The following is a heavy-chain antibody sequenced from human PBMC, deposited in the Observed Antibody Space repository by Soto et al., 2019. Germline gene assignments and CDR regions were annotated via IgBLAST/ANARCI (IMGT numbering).Heavy chain of an antibody. D-gene: IGHD3-22*01. J-gene: IGHJ4*02. V-gene: IGHV4-59*01. Sequence: ASETLSLTCTVSGDSISTFYWGWMRQSPGKELEWIGYVYYTGSTNYNPSLKSRVTISVDRSKNQFSLKLTSANAADTAVYYCARGRTVRNYADDSSDYFYFFDYWGQGTQVTVSS. CDR1: GDSISTFY. CDR3: ARGRTVRNYADDSSDYFYFFDY. CDR2: VYYTGST.